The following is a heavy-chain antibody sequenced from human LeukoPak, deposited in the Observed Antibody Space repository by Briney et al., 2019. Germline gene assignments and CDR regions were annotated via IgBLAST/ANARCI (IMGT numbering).Heavy chain of an antibody. D-gene: IGHD3-9*01. V-gene: IGHV3-48*03. Sequence: PGGSLRLSCEASGFTLTNYAMYWVRQAPGKGLEWVSYIRFGGSTMYYADSVKGRFTISRDDAQNSLHLQMNSLRADDTAVYYCGRVSRATGYYYVEFWGQGTLVTVSS. CDR3: GRVSRATGYYYVEF. J-gene: IGHJ4*02. CDR1: GFTLTNYA. CDR2: IRFGGSTM.